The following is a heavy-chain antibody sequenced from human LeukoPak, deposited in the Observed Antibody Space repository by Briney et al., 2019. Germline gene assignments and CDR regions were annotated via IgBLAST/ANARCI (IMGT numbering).Heavy chain of an antibody. J-gene: IGHJ4*02. CDR2: ISSSSDYV. CDR1: GFTFRTYS. Sequence: GGSLRLSCAASGFTFRTYSMNWVRQAPGKGLEWVSSISSSSDYVYYADSVKGRFTISRDDAKNSMYLQMNSLRAEDTAVYYCARSGVFRAYCGGDCSQHDDYWGQGTLVTVSS. V-gene: IGHV3-21*04. D-gene: IGHD2-21*02. CDR3: ARSGVFRAYCGGDCSQHDDY.